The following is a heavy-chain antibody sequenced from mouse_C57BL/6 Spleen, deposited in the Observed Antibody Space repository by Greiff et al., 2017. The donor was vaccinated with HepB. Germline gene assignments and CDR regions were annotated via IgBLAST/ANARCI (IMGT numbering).Heavy chain of an antibody. CDR2: IYPRSGNT. CDR3: ARIGGNDGYYDAMDY. J-gene: IGHJ4*01. D-gene: IGHD2-3*01. V-gene: IGHV1-81*01. Sequence: QVQLQQSGAELARPGASVKLSCKASGYTFTSYGISWVKQRTGQGLEWIGEIYPRSGNTYYNEKFKGKATLTADKSSSTAYMELRSLTSEDSAVYFCARIGGNDGYYDAMDYWGQVTSGTVSS. CDR1: GYTFTSYG.